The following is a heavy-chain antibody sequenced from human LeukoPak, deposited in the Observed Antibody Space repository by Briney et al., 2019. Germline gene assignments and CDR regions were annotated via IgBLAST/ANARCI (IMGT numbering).Heavy chain of an antibody. CDR1: GYTFTSYA. CDR3: AWTLRRGYYDETLPRTYAFDI. D-gene: IGHD3-3*01. J-gene: IGHJ3*02. CDR2: IIPNFGAT. V-gene: IGHV1-69*05. Sequence: GASVKVSFKSSGYTFTSYAIHWVRQAPGQGLEWMGGIIPNFGATNYAQNFQGSVTITRDESTTTDYMEVSSLTSDDTAVYYCAWTLRRGYYDETLPRTYAFDIWGQGTMVTVPS.